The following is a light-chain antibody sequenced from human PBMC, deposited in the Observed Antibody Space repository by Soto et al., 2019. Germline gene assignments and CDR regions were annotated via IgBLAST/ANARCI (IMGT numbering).Light chain of an antibody. CDR1: QSVSSSY. CDR3: QHVAT. Sequence: ELVLTQSPGTLTLSPGERATHSCRASQSVSSSYLSWYQQKPGQAPRLLIYGASSRATGIPDRFSGSGSATDFTLTIRRLEPEDVAVYYCQHVATCGQGTRLEN. J-gene: IGKJ5*01. CDR2: GAS. V-gene: IGKV3-20*01.